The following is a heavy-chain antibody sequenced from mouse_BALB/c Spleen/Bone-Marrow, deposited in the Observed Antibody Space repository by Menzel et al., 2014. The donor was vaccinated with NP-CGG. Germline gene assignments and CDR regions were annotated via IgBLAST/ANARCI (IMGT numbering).Heavy chain of an antibody. D-gene: IGHD1-1*01. Sequence: QVQLKQSGPGLVAPSQSLSITCTVSGFSLXNYGVHWVRQPPGKGLGWLGVIWAGGSTNYNSALMSRLSINKDNSKSQVFLKMNSLQPDDTAMYYCARYYGSSDSWFAYWGQGTLVTVSA. CDR3: ARYYGSSDSWFAY. V-gene: IGHV2-9*02. CDR1: GFSLXNYG. CDR2: IWAGGST. J-gene: IGHJ3*01.